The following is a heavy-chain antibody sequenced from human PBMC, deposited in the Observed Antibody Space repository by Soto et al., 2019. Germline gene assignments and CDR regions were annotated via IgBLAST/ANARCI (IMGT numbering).Heavy chain of an antibody. CDR1: GFTFGDYA. Sequence: GGSLRLSCTASGFTFGDYAMSWFRQAPGKGLEWVGFIRSKAYGGTTEYAASVKGRFTISRDDSKSIAYLQMNSLKTEDTAVYYCTRDSYTNTIFGPNYYYYGMDVWGQGTTVTVSS. D-gene: IGHD3-3*01. J-gene: IGHJ6*02. CDR3: TRDSYTNTIFGPNYYYYGMDV. CDR2: IRSKAYGGTT. V-gene: IGHV3-49*03.